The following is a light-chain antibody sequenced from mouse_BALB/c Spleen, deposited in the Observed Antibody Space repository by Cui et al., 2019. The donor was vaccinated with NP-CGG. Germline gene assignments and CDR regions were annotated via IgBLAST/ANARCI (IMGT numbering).Light chain of an antibody. CDR2: GTN. CDR3: ALWYTNHWV. V-gene: IGLV1*01. Sequence: QAVVPQESALTTSPGEKVTFTCRSSTGAVTTRNYANWVQEKPDHLFTGLIGGTNNRAPGVPARFSGSLIGDKAALTITGAQTEDEAIYFCALWYTNHWVFGGGTKLTVL. CDR1: TGAVTTRNY. J-gene: IGLJ1*01.